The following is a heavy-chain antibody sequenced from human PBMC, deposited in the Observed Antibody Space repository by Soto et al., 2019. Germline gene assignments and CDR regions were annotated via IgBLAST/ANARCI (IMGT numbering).Heavy chain of an antibody. V-gene: IGHV3-7*01. CDR2: IKQDGSEK. CDR1: GFTFSSYW. CDR3: ARDKYYGSGSEGSYYDDYRDV. Sequence: EVQLVESGGGLVQPGGSLRLSCAASGFTFSSYWMSWVRQAPGKGLEWVANIKQDGSEKYYVDSVKGRFTISRDNAKNSLYRQRNSLRAEDTAGYYWARDKYYGSGSEGSYYDDYRDVWGKGTTVTVPS. J-gene: IGHJ6*03. D-gene: IGHD3-10*01.